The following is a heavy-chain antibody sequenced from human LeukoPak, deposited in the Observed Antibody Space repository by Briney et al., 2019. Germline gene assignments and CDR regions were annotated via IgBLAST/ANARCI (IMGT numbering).Heavy chain of an antibody. CDR1: GGCISSSNW. Sequence: LSLTVAVSGGCISSSNWWRWVRQPPGKGLEWIGEIYHSGSTNYNPSLKSRVTISVDKSKNQFSLKLSSVTAADTAVYYCARSIFHDSSGYTLDYWGQGTLVTVSS. J-gene: IGHJ4*02. CDR2: IYHSGST. V-gene: IGHV4-4*02. CDR3: ARSIFHDSSGYTLDY. D-gene: IGHD3-22*01.